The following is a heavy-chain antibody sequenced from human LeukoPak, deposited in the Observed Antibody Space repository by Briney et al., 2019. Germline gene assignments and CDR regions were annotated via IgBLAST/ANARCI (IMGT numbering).Heavy chain of an antibody. J-gene: IGHJ5*02. CDR2: IIPIFGTA. Sequence: SVKVSCKASGGTFSSYAISWVRQAPGQGLEWMGGIIPIFGTANYAQKLQGRVTITTDESTSTAYMELSSLRSEDTAVYYCAREKKDDFWRGPSDPWGQGTLVTVSS. V-gene: IGHV1-69*05. CDR3: AREKKDDFWRGPSDP. CDR1: GGTFSSYA. D-gene: IGHD3-3*01.